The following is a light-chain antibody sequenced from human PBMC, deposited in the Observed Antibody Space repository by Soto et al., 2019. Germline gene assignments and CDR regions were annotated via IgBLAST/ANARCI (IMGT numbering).Light chain of an antibody. CDR3: SSYAGNKNV. Sequence: QSALTQPPSASGSPGQSVTISCTGTSSDVGGYNYVSWYQQHPGKAPKLMIYEVSKRPSGVPDRFAGYKSGNTASLTVSGLQAEDEADYYCSSYAGNKNVFGTGTKLTVL. V-gene: IGLV2-8*01. CDR1: SSDVGGYNY. CDR2: EVS. J-gene: IGLJ1*01.